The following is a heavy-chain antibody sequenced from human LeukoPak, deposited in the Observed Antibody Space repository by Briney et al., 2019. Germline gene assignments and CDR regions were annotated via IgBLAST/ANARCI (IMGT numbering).Heavy chain of an antibody. CDR3: ASSSVILGIVGATSFDY. CDR1: GGSISSYR. V-gene: IGHV4-4*07. D-gene: IGHD1-26*01. CDR2: INSNGDT. Sequence: PSETLSLTCTVSGGSISSYRWIWIRQPAGKGLEWIGRINSNGDTVYNPSLKSRATMSLDMTNNQFSLKLSSVTAADTAVYYCASSSVILGIVGATSFDYWGQGTLVTVSS. J-gene: IGHJ4*02.